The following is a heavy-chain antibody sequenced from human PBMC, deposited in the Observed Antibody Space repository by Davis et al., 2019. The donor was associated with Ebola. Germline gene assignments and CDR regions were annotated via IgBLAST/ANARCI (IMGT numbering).Heavy chain of an antibody. V-gene: IGHV3-9*01. CDR3: ARGATVTTSYFDY. J-gene: IGHJ4*02. Sequence: PGGSLRLSCAASGFTFDDYAMHWVRQAPGKGLEWVSGISWNSGSIGYADSVKGRFTISRDNAKNSLYLQMNSLRAEDTAVYYCARGATVTTSYFDYWGQGTLVTVSS. CDR1: GFTFDDYA. D-gene: IGHD4-17*01. CDR2: ISWNSGSI.